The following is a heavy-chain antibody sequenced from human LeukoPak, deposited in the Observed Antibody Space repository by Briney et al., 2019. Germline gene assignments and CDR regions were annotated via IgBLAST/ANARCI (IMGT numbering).Heavy chain of an antibody. CDR3: ARDDNYGIFVNVDY. CDR1: GYSFILYG. V-gene: IGHV1-18*01. CDR2: ISTSTGDT. Sequence: ASVKVSCKTSGYSFILYGISWVRQAPGQGPEWMGWISTSTGDTKYTQKSQGRVTLTTDTSTSTAYMELSSLRSDDTAVYYCARDDNYGIFVNVDYWGQGTLVTVSS. J-gene: IGHJ4*02. D-gene: IGHD4-11*01.